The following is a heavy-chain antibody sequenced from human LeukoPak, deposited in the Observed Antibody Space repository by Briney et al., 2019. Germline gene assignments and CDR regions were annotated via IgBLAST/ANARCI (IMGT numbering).Heavy chain of an antibody. D-gene: IGHD2-8*01. CDR3: ARGEQVYCTNGVCVRYYFDY. CDR2: INPNSGGT. CDR1: GYTFTGYY. V-gene: IGHV1-2*02. Sequence: GASVKASCKASGYTFTGYYMHWVRQAPGQGLEWMGWINPNSGGTNYAQKFQGRVTMTRDTSISTAYMELSRLRSDDTAVYYCARGEQVYCTNGVCVRYYFDYWGQGTLVTVSS. J-gene: IGHJ4*02.